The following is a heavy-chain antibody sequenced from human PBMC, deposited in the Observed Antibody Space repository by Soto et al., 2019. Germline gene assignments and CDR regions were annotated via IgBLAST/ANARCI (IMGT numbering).Heavy chain of an antibody. CDR1: GGSISSGGYY. V-gene: IGHV4-31*03. Sequence: SETLSLTCTVSGGSISSGGYYWSWIRQHPGKGLEWIGYIYYSGSTYYNPSLKSRVTISVDTSKNQFSLKLSSVTAADTAVYYCARSSAAAIGILDYWGQGTLVTVSS. CDR2: IYYSGST. D-gene: IGHD6-13*01. J-gene: IGHJ4*02. CDR3: ARSSAAAIGILDY.